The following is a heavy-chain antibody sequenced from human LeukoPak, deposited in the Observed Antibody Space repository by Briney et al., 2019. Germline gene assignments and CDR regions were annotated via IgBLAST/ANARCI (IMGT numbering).Heavy chain of an antibody. Sequence: SETLSLTCTVSGGSISSYYWSWIRQPPGKGLEWIGIIYYSGSTNYNPSLKSRVTISVETSKNQFSLKLSSVTAADTAVYYCARGRRFSRGAPFDYWGQGTLVTVSS. CDR1: GGSISSYY. J-gene: IGHJ4*02. V-gene: IGHV4-59*12. CDR3: ARGRRFSRGAPFDY. D-gene: IGHD6-13*01. CDR2: IYYSGST.